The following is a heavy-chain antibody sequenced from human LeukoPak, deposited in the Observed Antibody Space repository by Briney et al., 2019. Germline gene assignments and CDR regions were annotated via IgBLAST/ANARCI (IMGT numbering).Heavy chain of an antibody. CDR3: ARVVATIIIDY. Sequence: LETLSLTCAVYGGSFSGYYWSWIRQPPGKGLEWIGEINHSGSTNYNPSLKSRVTISVDTSKNQFSLKLSSVTAADTAVYYCARVVATIIIDYWGQGTLVTVSS. D-gene: IGHD5-12*01. CDR2: INHSGST. CDR1: GGSFSGYY. V-gene: IGHV4-34*01. J-gene: IGHJ4*02.